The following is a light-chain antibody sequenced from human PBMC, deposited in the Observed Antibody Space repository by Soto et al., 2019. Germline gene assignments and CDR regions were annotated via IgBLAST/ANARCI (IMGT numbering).Light chain of an antibody. CDR1: MRDVGAYNL. CDR3: QSYDSSLSGVV. CDR2: EVR. J-gene: IGLJ2*01. V-gene: IGLV2-14*01. Sequence: QSALTQPASVSGSAGQSITISCSGTMRDVGAYNLVSWYQQHPGTAPKLIIYEVRNRPSGISSRFSGSRSGNTASLTISGLQAEDEADYYCQSYDSSLSGVVFGGGTKLTVL.